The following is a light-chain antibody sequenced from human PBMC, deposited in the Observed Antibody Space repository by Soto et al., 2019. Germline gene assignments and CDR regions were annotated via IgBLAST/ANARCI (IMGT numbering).Light chain of an antibody. CDR3: QQRHSYPIT. CDR1: QGISSY. Sequence: DIQLTQSPSFLSASVGDGITISCRASQGISSYLAWYQLKPGKAPKLLIHTASTLQTGVPSRFSGSAAGAEFTLTISSLQPEDVATYYCQQRHSYPITFGQGTRLEIK. V-gene: IGKV1-9*01. CDR2: TAS. J-gene: IGKJ5*01.